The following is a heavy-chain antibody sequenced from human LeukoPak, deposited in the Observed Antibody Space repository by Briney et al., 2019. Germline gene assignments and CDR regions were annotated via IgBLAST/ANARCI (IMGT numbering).Heavy chain of an antibody. CDR2: LYYSGST. J-gene: IGHJ2*01. Sequence: SETLSLTCTVSGGSIRNYYGSWIRQPPGKGLEWFVYLYYSGSTNYNPSLKSRVTISVDPSKNQFSLKLSSVTAADTAVYYCARVYYSSSYDYWYFDLWGRGTLVTVSS. CDR1: GGSIRNYY. CDR3: ARVYYSSSYDYWYFDL. V-gene: IGHV4-59*01. D-gene: IGHD6-13*01.